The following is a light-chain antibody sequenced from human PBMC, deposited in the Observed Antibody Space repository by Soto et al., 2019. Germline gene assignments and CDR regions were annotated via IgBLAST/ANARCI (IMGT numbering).Light chain of an antibody. Sequence: ETVLTQSPGTLSLSPGERATLSCRASQSVASTYLAWYQQKPGQAPRLLIYAADTRATGIPDRFSGSGSGTDFTLTISGLEAEDFAVYYCQQYGYSSLTFGGGTKVDI. CDR1: QSVASTY. CDR3: QQYGYSSLT. J-gene: IGKJ4*01. CDR2: AAD. V-gene: IGKV3-20*01.